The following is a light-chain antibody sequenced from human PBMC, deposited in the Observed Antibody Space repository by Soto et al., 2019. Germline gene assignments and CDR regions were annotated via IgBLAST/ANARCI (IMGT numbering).Light chain of an antibody. J-gene: IGKJ1*01. CDR2: GAS. CDR3: QQSNKWLGT. CDR1: QSVSSN. Sequence: EIVMTQSPATLSVSPGERATLSCRASQSVSSNLSWYQQKPGQAPSILIYGASTRATGITARFSGSGSGTEFNLTISSLKAEDFEVYYCQQSNKWLGTFGQGTKVEIK. V-gene: IGKV3-15*01.